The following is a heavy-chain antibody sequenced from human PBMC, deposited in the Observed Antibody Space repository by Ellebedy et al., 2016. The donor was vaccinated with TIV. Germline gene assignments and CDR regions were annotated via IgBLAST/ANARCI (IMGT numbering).Heavy chain of an antibody. CDR2: IYDTEST. D-gene: IGHD1-26*01. CDR3: ARPSHVTGESHYYYFDH. Sequence: MPSETLSLTCAVSGASFTIDNSWSGVRQPPGKGLEWIGHIYDTESTNYNPSRKSRVTISADTSKNQFSLKMSSVTAADTAVYYCARPSHVTGESHYYYFDHWGQGILVTVSS. J-gene: IGHJ4*02. V-gene: IGHV4-4*02. CDR1: GASFTIDNS.